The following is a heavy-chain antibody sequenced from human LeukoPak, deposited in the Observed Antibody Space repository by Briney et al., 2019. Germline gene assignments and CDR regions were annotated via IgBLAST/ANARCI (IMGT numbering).Heavy chain of an antibody. CDR3: ARDGTAAGLYFDL. D-gene: IGHD6-13*01. Sequence: GGSLRLSCEVSGFTFTDYWMNWVRQAPGKGPEWVASIRQDGSEKTYVDSVEGRFTISRDNTKNSLSLQLNGLRAEDTAVYYCARDGTAAGLYFDLWGQGTLVTVSS. CDR2: IRQDGSEK. J-gene: IGHJ4*01. CDR1: GFTFTDYW. V-gene: IGHV3-7*01.